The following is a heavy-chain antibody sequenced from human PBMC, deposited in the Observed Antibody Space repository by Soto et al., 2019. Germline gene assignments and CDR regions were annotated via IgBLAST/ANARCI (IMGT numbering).Heavy chain of an antibody. CDR3: ARSGFYRRWYFEF. D-gene: IGHD4-4*01. CDR1: VVSISSGYYY. Sequence: PSETLSLTCTVSVVSISSGYYYCTWIRQPPWKGLEWIGYIDYSGSTYYSPSLKSRITMSVDTSKNQFSLKLRSVTAADTAVYYCARSGFYRRWYFEFWGLGTLDTLSS. V-gene: IGHV4-30-4*01. CDR2: IDYSGST. J-gene: IGHJ4*02.